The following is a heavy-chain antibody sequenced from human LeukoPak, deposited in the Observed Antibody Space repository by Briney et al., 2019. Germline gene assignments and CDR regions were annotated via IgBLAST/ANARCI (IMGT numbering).Heavy chain of an antibody. V-gene: IGHV3-66*01. CDR2: IYSGGST. J-gene: IGHJ4*02. CDR1: GFTVSSNY. CDR3: AREGGRGSADY. Sequence: PGGSLRLSCAASGFTVSSNYMSRVRQAPGKGLEWVSVIYSGGSTSYADSVKGRFTISRDSSKNTVSLQMNNVRAEDTAVYYCAREGGRGSADYWGQGTLVTVSS. D-gene: IGHD6-25*01.